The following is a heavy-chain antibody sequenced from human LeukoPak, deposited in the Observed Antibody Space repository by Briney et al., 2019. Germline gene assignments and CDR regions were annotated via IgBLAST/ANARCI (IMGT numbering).Heavy chain of an antibody. V-gene: IGHV4-4*07. CDR1: GGSISDFY. J-gene: IGHJ5*02. CDR3: ARGPLNWFDP. CDR2: IYSSGNT. Sequence: SETLSLTCSVSGGSISDFYWSWIRQPAGKGLEWIGRIYSSGNTNYNPSLKSRVTISVDTSKNQFSLKLSSVTAADTAVYYCARGPLNWFDPWGQGTLVTVSS.